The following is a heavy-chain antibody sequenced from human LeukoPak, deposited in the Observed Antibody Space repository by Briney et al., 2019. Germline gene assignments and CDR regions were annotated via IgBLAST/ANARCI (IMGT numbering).Heavy chain of an antibody. D-gene: IGHD1-26*01. Sequence: SETLSLTCTVSGYSISSGYYWGWIRQPPGKGLEWIGSIYHSGSTYYNPSLKSRVTISVDTSKNQFSLKLSSVTAAGTAVYYCARMGATIEYYFDYWGQGTLVTVSS. J-gene: IGHJ4*02. V-gene: IGHV4-38-2*02. CDR1: GYSISSGYY. CDR3: ARMGATIEYYFDY. CDR2: IYHSGST.